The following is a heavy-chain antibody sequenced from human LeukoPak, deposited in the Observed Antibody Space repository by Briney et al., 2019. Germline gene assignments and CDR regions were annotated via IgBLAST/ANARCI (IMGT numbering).Heavy chain of an antibody. CDR1: GFTFSSYA. J-gene: IGHJ4*02. CDR2: ISHDGSNK. CDR3: AKGEYYYGSGSYYLDY. D-gene: IGHD3-10*01. V-gene: IGHV3-30-3*01. Sequence: PGGSLRLSCAASGFTFSSYAMHWVRQAPGKGLEWVAVISHDGSNKYYADSVKGRFTISRDNSKNTLYLQMNSLRAEDTAVYYCAKGEYYYGSGSYYLDYWGQGTLVTVSS.